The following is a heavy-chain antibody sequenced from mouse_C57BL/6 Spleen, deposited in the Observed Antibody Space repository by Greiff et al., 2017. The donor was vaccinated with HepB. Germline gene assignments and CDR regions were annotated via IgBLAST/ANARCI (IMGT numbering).Heavy chain of an antibody. V-gene: IGHV1-69*01. Sequence: QVQLQQPGAELVMPGASVKLSFQASCYTFTSYWMHWVKQRPGQGLEWIGEIDPSDSYTNYNQKFKGKSTLTVDKSSSTAYMQLSSLTSEDSAVYYCARQAYSNLDYWGQGTTLTVSS. D-gene: IGHD2-5*01. J-gene: IGHJ2*01. CDR3: ARQAYSNLDY. CDR1: CYTFTSYW. CDR2: IDPSDSYT.